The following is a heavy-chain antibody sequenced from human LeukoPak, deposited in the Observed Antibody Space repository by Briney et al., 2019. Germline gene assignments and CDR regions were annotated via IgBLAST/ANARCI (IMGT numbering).Heavy chain of an antibody. CDR3: ARGAFNYDFWSGYPEGYYFAY. Sequence: GESLKISCKCSGSIFTSYWIGWVRQLPGKGLEGVGMIYPGDCDTRYSPSFQRHVTLSADKSISTPYLQWSSLKASDTAMYYCARGAFNYDFWSGYPEGYYFAYWGQGALVTVSS. J-gene: IGHJ4*02. D-gene: IGHD3-3*01. CDR1: GSIFTSYW. CDR2: IYPGDCDT. V-gene: IGHV5-51*01.